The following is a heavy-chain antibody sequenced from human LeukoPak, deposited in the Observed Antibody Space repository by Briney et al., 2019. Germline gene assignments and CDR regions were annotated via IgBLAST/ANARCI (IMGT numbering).Heavy chain of an antibody. J-gene: IGHJ4*02. V-gene: IGHV4-34*01. D-gene: IGHD6-13*01. CDR3: ARGAAAGPELDY. Sequence: PSETLSLTCAVYGGSFSGYYWSWIRQPPGKGLEWIGEINHSGSTNYNPSFKSRVTISVDTSKNQFSLKLSSVTAADTAVYYCARGAAAGPELDYWGQGTLVTVSS. CDR2: INHSGST. CDR1: GGSFSGYY.